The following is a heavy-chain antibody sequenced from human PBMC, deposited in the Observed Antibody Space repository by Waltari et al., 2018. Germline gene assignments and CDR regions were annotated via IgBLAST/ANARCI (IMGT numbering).Heavy chain of an antibody. CDR1: GGSISGFY. Sequence: QVQLQESGPSLLKPSETLSLICTVSGGSISGFYWSWVRQPPGKGLDWLGCIYYTRSTNFTPAFKRRFTLSVDMSKNQFSLKLSSVTAADTAFYYCARGGGGDWEWFDPWGQGTLVTVSS. J-gene: IGHJ5*02. CDR3: ARGGGGDWEWFDP. V-gene: IGHV4-59*01. CDR2: IYYTRST. D-gene: IGHD2-21*02.